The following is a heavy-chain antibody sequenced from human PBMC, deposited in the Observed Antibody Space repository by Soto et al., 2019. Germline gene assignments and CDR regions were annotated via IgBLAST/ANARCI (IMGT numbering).Heavy chain of an antibody. Sequence: ASVKVSCKASGYTFTGYHMHWVRQAPGQGLEWMGWINPNSGGTDYAQKFQGWVTMTRDTSISTAYMELSRLRSDDTAVYYCGRDWAGGGYSSSWSLDYWGQGTLVTVSS. D-gene: IGHD6-13*01. CDR2: INPNSGGT. CDR3: GRDWAGGGYSSSWSLDY. J-gene: IGHJ4*02. V-gene: IGHV1-2*04. CDR1: GYTFTGYH.